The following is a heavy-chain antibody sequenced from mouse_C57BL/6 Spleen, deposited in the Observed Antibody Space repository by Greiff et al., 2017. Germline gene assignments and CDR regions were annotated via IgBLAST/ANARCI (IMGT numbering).Heavy chain of an antibody. CDR3: ARLVNWDVNAMDY. CDR1: GFTFSDYG. D-gene: IGHD4-1*01. CDR2: ISNLAYSI. J-gene: IGHJ4*01. Sequence: EVMLVESGGGLVQPGGSLKLSCAASGFTFSDYGMAWVRQAPRKGPEWVAFISNLAYSIYYADTVTGRFTISRENAKNTLYLDMSSLRSEDTAMYYCARLVNWDVNAMDYWGQGTSVTVSS. V-gene: IGHV5-15*01.